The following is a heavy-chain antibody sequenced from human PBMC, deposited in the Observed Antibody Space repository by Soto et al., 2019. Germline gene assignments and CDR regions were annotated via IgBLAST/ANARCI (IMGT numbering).Heavy chain of an antibody. CDR1: GGSISSGGYC. Sequence: QVQLQESGPGLVKPSQTLSLTCTVSGGSISSGGYCWNWIRQHPGKGLEWIGYIYYSGYNYYNPSLKSRVTISRNTSKNQFSLKLTSVTAADTAVYYCAREPSIWGQGTLVTVSS. CDR2: IYYSGYN. J-gene: IGHJ4*02. CDR3: AREPSI. V-gene: IGHV4-31*03.